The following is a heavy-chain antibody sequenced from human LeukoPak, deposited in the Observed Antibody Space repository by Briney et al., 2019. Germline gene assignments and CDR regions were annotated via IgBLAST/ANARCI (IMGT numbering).Heavy chain of an antibody. D-gene: IGHD3-9*01. Sequence: GGSLRLSCAASGFTFSSYGMHWVRQAPGKGLEWVAFIRYDGSNKYYADSVKGRFTISRDNPKNTLYLQMNSLRAEDTAVYYCAKPTFDILTGSEDYWGQGTLVTVSS. CDR2: IRYDGSNK. V-gene: IGHV3-30*02. J-gene: IGHJ4*02. CDR1: GFTFSSYG. CDR3: AKPTFDILTGSEDY.